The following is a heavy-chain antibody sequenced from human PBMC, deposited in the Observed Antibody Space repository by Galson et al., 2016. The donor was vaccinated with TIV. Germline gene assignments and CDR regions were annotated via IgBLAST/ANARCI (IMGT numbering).Heavy chain of an antibody. D-gene: IGHD3-10*01. CDR1: GMTFSNYE. J-gene: IGHJ4*02. V-gene: IGHV3-48*03. CDR3: ARDAWFVELLYPNFDF. Sequence: SLRLSCAASGMTFSNYEMNWVRQAPGKGLEWVSYISTGGTSKYYADSVKGRFTISRDDAKNSLHLQMNSLRPEDTAVYYCARDAWFVELLYPNFDFWGQGTLVTVSS. CDR2: ISTGGTSK.